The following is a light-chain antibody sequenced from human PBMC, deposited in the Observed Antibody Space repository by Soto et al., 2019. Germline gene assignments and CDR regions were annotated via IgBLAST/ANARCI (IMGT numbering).Light chain of an antibody. CDR3: QQYNSYWT. CDR1: QSVSSY. V-gene: IGKV3-11*01. CDR2: DAS. Sequence: EIFFTQSPATLSLSSGERANLSCTASQSVSSYLAWYQQKPGQAPRLLIYDASNRATGIPARFSGSGSGTDFTLTISSLEHEDSATYYCQQYNSYWTFGQGTKVHIK. J-gene: IGKJ1*01.